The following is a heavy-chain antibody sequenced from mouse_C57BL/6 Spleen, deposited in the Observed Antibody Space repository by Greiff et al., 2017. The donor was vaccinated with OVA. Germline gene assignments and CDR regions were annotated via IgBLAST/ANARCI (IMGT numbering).Heavy chain of an antibody. J-gene: IGHJ4*01. V-gene: IGHV1-64*01. D-gene: IGHD3-2*02. CDR1: GYTFTSYW. CDR3: ARKAQATGYAMDY. Sequence: QVQLQQPGAELVKPGASVKLSCKASGYTFTSYWMHWVKQRPGQGLEWIGMIHPNSGSTNYNEKFKSKATLTVDKSSSTAYMQLSSLTSEDSAVYYCARKAQATGYAMDYGGQGTSVTGAS. CDR2: IHPNSGST.